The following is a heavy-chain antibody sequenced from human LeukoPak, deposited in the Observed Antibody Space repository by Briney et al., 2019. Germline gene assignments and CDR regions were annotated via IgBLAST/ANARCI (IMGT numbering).Heavy chain of an antibody. Sequence: GGSLRLSCAASGFTFSSYWMSWVRQAPGKGLEWVANIKQDGSEKYYVDSVKGRFTISRDNAKNSLYLQMNSLRAEDTAVYYCARDGTDYCSGGSCYGDWFDPWGQGTLVTVSS. CDR1: GFTFSSYW. V-gene: IGHV3-7*01. CDR3: ARDGTDYCSGGSCYGDWFDP. J-gene: IGHJ5*02. D-gene: IGHD2-15*01. CDR2: IKQDGSEK.